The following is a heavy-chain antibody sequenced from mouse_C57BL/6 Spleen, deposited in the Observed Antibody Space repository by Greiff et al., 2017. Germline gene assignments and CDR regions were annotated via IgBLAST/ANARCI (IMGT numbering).Heavy chain of an antibody. V-gene: IGHV1-55*01. D-gene: IGHD1-1*01. Sequence: VQLQQPGAELVKPGASVKMSCKASGYTFTSYWITWVKQRPGQGLEWIGDIYPGSGSTNYNEKFKSKATLTVDTSSSTAYMQLSSLTSEDSAVYYCARRTNYVPYYFDYWSQGTTRTVSS. CDR1: GYTFTSYW. CDR3: ARRTNYVPYYFDY. J-gene: IGHJ2*01. CDR2: IYPGSGST.